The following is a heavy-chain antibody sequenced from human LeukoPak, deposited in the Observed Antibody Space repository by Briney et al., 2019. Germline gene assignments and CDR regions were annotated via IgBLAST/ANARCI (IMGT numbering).Heavy chain of an antibody. CDR2: IRYDGSNK. CDR1: GFTFSSYG. CDR3: ASGGSYYGGGFDY. J-gene: IGHJ4*02. V-gene: IGHV3-30*02. Sequence: GGSLRLSCAASGFTFSSYGMHWVRQAPGKGLEWVAFIRYDGSNKYYADSVKGRFTISRDNSKNTLYLQMNSLRAEDTAVYHCASGGSYYGGGFDYWGQGTLVTVSS. D-gene: IGHD1-26*01.